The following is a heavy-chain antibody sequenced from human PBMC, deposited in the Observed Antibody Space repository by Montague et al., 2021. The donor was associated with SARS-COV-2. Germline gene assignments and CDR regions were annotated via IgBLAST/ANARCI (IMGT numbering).Heavy chain of an antibody. D-gene: IGHD4-11*01. CDR3: ASELHPNYYYGMDV. V-gene: IGHV3-21*01. CDR1: GFTFSSYS. Sequence: SRRLSCAASGFTFSSYSMNWVRQAPGKGLEWVSSISSSSSYIYYADSVKGRFTISRDNAKNSLYLQMNSLRAEDMAVYYCASELHPNYYYGMDVWGQGTTVTVSS. CDR2: ISSSSSYI. J-gene: IGHJ6*02.